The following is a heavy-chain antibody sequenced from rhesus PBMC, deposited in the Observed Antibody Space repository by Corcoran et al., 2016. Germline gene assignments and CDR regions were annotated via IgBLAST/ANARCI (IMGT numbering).Heavy chain of an antibody. CDR3: ARGRDTVGTEYFDY. V-gene: IGHV4-127*01. Sequence: QVQLQESGPGLVKPSETLSLTCAVSGYSISSGYGWGWIRQPPGKGLEWIGQSYGGSGSTYSNPSPKSRVTVSKDTSKNQFSLKLSSVTAADTAVYYCARGRDTVGTEYFDYWGQGVLVTVSS. CDR1: GYSISSGYG. D-gene: IGHD5-42*01. J-gene: IGHJ4*01. CDR2: SYGGSGST.